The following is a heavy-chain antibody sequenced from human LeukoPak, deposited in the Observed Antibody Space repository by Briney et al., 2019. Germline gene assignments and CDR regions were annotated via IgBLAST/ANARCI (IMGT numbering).Heavy chain of an antibody. CDR3: AKDRVSPGFNLFDP. V-gene: IGHV3-23*01. J-gene: IGHJ5*02. CDR1: GFTFSSYS. D-gene: IGHD5-24*01. Sequence: PGRSLRLSCAASGFTFSSYSMSWVRQAPGKGLEWVSAINGRGDNTYLADSVKGRFTISRDNSKSTVFLHMNSLRTEDTAVYYCAKDRVSPGFNLFDPWGQGTLVTVSS. CDR2: INGRGDNT.